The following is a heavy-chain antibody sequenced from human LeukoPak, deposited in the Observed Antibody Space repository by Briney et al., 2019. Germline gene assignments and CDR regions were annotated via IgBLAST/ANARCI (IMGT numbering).Heavy chain of an antibody. J-gene: IGHJ4*02. CDR3: ARQDSYGFLDY. CDR1: GYSFTSYW. D-gene: IGHD5-18*01. V-gene: IGHV5-51*01. CDR2: IYPGDSDT. Sequence: GESLKISCKGSGYSFTSYWIGCVRQMPGKGLEWMGFIYPGDSDTSYSPSFQGQVTISADTSISNAYLQLSSLTASDTAMYYCARQDSYGFLDYWGQGTLVTVSS.